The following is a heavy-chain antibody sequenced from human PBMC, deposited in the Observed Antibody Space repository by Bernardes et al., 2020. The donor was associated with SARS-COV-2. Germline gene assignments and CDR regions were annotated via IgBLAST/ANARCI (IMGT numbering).Heavy chain of an antibody. CDR1: GYPFTTYD. CDR3: ATATINVGIPDH. V-gene: IGHV1-8*01. CDR2: MNPSTANT. J-gene: IGHJ4*02. D-gene: IGHD2-15*01. Sequence: ASVKVSCKASGYPFTTYDINWVRQATGQGLEWMGWMNPSTANTGFAQKFEGRITMTRDTSISTAYLELSSLTSEDTAMYYCATATINVGIPDHWGQGALVIVSS.